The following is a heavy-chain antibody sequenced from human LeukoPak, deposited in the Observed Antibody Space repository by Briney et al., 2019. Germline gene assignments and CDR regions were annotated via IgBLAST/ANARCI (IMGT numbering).Heavy chain of an antibody. CDR2: IRSKSYGGTT. D-gene: IGHD2-2*01. CDR1: GFTFSYYA. J-gene: IGHJ4*02. V-gene: IGHV3-49*04. CDR3: SRVSLQGSSVHLDY. Sequence: GGSLRLSCTASGFTFSYYAVTWVRQAPGKGLEWVGLIRSKSYGGTTEFAASVEGRFTISRDDSKSIAYLQMNSLKTEDTAVYYCSRVSLQGSSVHLDYWGQGTLVTVSS.